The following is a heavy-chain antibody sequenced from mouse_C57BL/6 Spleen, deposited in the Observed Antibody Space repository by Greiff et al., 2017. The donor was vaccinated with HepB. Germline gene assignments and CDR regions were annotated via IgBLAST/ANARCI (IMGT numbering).Heavy chain of an antibody. CDR2: IYPRSGNT. CDR1: GYTFTSYG. CDR3: ARGELRLLFAY. D-gene: IGHD3-2*02. V-gene: IGHV1-81*01. J-gene: IGHJ3*01. Sequence: VQLQQSGAELARPGASVKLSCKASGYTFTSYGISWVKQRTGQGLEWIGEIYPRSGNTYYNEKFKGKATLTADKSSSTAYMELRRLTSEDSAVYFCARGELRLLFAYWGQGTLVTVSA.